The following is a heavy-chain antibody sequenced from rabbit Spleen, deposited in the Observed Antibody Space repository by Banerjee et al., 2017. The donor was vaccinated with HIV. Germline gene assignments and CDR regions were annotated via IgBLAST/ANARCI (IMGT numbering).Heavy chain of an antibody. Sequence: QLLEESGGDLVKPGASLTLTCKASGFSFSSSDYICWVRQAPGKGLEWISCIAGSSSGFTYSATWAKGRFTISKTSSTTVTLQMTSLTAADTATYFCARDMDGSSSGYNLWGPGTLVTVS. D-gene: IGHD1-1*01. CDR3: ARDMDGSSSGYNL. CDR1: GFSFSSSDY. CDR2: IAGSSSGFT. V-gene: IGHV1S40*01. J-gene: IGHJ4*01.